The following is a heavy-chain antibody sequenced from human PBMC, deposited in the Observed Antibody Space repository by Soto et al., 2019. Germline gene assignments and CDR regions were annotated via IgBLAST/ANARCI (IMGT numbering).Heavy chain of an antibody. Sequence: QVQLVQSGAEVKKPGDSVKVSCKASGYTFTNFGISWVRQAPGQGLERMGWISAYNGNTNYAQNFQGRVTMTTDTSTSTADMELSILRSDDTAVYYCARGGTPIDYCGQGTLVTVSS. CDR3: ARGGTPIDY. D-gene: IGHD3-16*01. J-gene: IGHJ4*02. V-gene: IGHV1-18*01. CDR2: ISAYNGNT. CDR1: GYTFTNFG.